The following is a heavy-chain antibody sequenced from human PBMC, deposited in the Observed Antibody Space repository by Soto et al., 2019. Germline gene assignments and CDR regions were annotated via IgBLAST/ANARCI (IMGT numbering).Heavy chain of an antibody. Sequence: GGSLRLSCAASGFTFSDYYMSWIRQAPGKGLEWVSYISSSSSYTNYADSVKGRFTISRDNAKNSLYLQMNSLRAEDTAVYYCARGANYYGMDVWGQGTTVTVSS. CDR3: ARGANYYGMDV. CDR2: ISSSSSYT. CDR1: GFTFSDYY. J-gene: IGHJ6*02. V-gene: IGHV3-11*06.